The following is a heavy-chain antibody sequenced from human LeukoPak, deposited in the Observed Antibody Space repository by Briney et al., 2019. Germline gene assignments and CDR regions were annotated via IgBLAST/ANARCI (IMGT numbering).Heavy chain of an antibody. J-gene: IGHJ3*02. CDR2: IYYSGST. CDR3: ARVPIVIGVRAFDI. Sequence: SETLSLTCAVSGGSISSYYWSWIRQPPGKGLEWIGYIYYSGSTNYNPSLKSRVTISVDTSKNQFSLKLSSVTAADTAVYYCARVPIVIGVRAFDIWGQGTMVTVSS. CDR1: GGSISSYY. V-gene: IGHV4-59*01. D-gene: IGHD1-1*01.